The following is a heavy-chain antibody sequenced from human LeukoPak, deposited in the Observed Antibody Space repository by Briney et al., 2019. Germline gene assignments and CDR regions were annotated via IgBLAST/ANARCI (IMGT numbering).Heavy chain of an antibody. Sequence: PGGSLRLSCAASGFTFSTYWMHWVRQGPGKGLVWVSRIKTDGSSTNYADPVKGRFTISRDNAKNTLYLQMNSLRVEDTAVYYCARASPERYGDFDIWGQGTMVTVSS. CDR2: IKTDGSST. CDR1: GFTFSTYW. D-gene: IGHD4/OR15-4a*01. CDR3: ARASPERYGDFDI. V-gene: IGHV3-74*01. J-gene: IGHJ3*02.